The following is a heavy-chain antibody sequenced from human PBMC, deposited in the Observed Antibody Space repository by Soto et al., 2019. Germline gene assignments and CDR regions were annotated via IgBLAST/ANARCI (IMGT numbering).Heavy chain of an antibody. CDR2: ISASGGRP. CDR1: GFSFASYA. Sequence: PGGSLRLSCAASGFSFASYALSWVRQAPGKGLEWISDISASGGRPYYADSVKGRFTVSRDNSNNTLYLQMNSLRAEDTAVYYCAKEFVVVIAIQGYWGQGTLVTVSS. CDR3: AKEFVVVIAIQGY. D-gene: IGHD2-21*01. V-gene: IGHV3-23*01. J-gene: IGHJ4*02.